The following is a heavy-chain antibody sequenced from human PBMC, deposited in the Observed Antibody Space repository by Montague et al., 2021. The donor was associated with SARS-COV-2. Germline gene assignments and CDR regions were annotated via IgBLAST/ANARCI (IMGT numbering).Heavy chain of an antibody. CDR2: TYYSGST. CDR1: GASMSSYY. D-gene: IGHD2-21*01. J-gene: IGHJ4*02. Sequence: SETLSLTCTVSGASMSSYYWTWVRQSPGKGLEWIGYTYYSGSTSYAPSLKSRLTMTVDMSANQVSLTLMSVTAADSAVYYCARGEVVLGGITHFDYWGQGILVTVSS. CDR3: ARGEVVLGGITHFDY. V-gene: IGHV4-59*01.